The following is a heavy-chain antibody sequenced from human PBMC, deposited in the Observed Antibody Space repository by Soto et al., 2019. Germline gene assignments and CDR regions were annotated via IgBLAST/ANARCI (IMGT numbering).Heavy chain of an antibody. V-gene: IGHV3-11*05. CDR1: GFTFSDYY. Sequence: QVQLVESGGGLVKPGGSLRLSCAASGFTFSDYYMSWIRQAPGKGLEWVSYISSSSSYTNYADSVKGRFTISRDNAKNSLYLQMNSLRAEDTAVYYCARSYGDYPDWYFDLWGLGTLVTVSS. J-gene: IGHJ2*01. CDR3: ARSYGDYPDWYFDL. CDR2: ISSSSSYT. D-gene: IGHD4-17*01.